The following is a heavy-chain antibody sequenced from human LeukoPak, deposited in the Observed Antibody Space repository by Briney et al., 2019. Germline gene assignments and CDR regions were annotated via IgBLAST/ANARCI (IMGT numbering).Heavy chain of an antibody. J-gene: IGHJ4*02. CDR1: GGSFSGYY. CDR3: ASVTPTLVY. CDR2: INHSGST. V-gene: IGHV4-34*01. Sequence: SETLSLTCAVYGGSFSGYYWSWIRQPPGKGLEWIGEINHSGSTNYNPSLKSRVTISVDTSKNQFSLKPSSVTAADTAVYYCASVTPTLVYWGQGTLVTVSS.